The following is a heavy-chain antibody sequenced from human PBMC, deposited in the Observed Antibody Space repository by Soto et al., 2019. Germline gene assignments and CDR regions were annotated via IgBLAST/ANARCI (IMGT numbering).Heavy chain of an antibody. Sequence: ASVKVSCKASGYTFTGYYMHWVRQAPGQGLEWMGWINPNSGDTNYAQKFQGWVTMTRDTSISTAYMEPSSLRSEDTAVYYCARDMTTVIQNWFDPWGQGTLGTVSS. D-gene: IGHD4-17*01. J-gene: IGHJ5*02. CDR3: ARDMTTVIQNWFDP. CDR2: INPNSGDT. CDR1: GYTFTGYY. V-gene: IGHV1-2*04.